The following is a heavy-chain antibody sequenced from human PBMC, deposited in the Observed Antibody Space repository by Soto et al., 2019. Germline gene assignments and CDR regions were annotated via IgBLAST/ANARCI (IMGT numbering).Heavy chain of an antibody. D-gene: IGHD3-22*01. V-gene: IGHV2-5*01. CDR2: IYWNDDK. CDR1: GFSLSTSGVG. J-gene: IGHJ4*02. Sequence: SGPTLVNPTQTLTLTCTFSGFSLSTSGVGVGWIRQPPGKALEWLALIYWNDDKRYSPSLKSRLTITKDTSKNQVVLTMTNMDPVDTATYYCAHRTYYYDSSGYYYAYWGQGTLVTVSS. CDR3: AHRTYYYDSSGYYYAY.